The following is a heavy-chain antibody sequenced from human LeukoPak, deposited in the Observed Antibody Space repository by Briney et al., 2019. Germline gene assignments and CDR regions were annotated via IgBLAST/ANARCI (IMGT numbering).Heavy chain of an antibody. CDR3: ARGGESYCSSTSCYSGYFDY. V-gene: IGHV4-59*12. Sequence: SETLSLTCNVSGGSISSYYWSWIRQPPGKGLEWIGYIYYSGSTNYNPSLKSRVTILVDTPKNQFSLKLSSVTAADTAVYYCARGGESYCSSTSCYSGYFDYWGQGTLVTVSS. CDR2: IYYSGST. D-gene: IGHD2-2*01. J-gene: IGHJ4*02. CDR1: GGSISSYY.